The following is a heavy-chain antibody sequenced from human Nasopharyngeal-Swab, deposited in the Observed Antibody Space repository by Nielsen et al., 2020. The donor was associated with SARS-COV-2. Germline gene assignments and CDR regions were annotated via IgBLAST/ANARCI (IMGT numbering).Heavy chain of an antibody. J-gene: IGHJ6*02. CDR3: ARVLGVVYAMDV. CDR2: ISFDGNYK. D-gene: IGHD3-3*01. Sequence: GGSLRLSCEASGFTFSNYGVHWVRRAPGKGLEWVAFISFDGNYKDFPDSVKGRFTISRDNSKNILYLQMNSLRTEDTAVYYCARVLGVVYAMDVWGQGTTVTVSS. CDR1: GFTFSNYG. V-gene: IGHV3-30*03.